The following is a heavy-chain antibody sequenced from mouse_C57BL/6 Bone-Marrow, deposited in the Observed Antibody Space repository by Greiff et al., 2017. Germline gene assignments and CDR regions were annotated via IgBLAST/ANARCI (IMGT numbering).Heavy chain of an antibody. Sequence: VKLQESGAELARPGASVKLSCKASGYTFTSYGISWVKQRTGQGLEWIGKIYPRSGNTYYNEKFKGKATLTADKSSSTAYMGLRSLTSEDSAVYFCAFYYGSPWFAYWGQGTLVTVSA. J-gene: IGHJ3*01. D-gene: IGHD1-1*01. CDR3: AFYYGSPWFAY. CDR2: IYPRSGNT. V-gene: IGHV1-81*01. CDR1: GYTFTSYG.